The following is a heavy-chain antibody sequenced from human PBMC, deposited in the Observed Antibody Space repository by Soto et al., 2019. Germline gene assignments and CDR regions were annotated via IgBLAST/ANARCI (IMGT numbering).Heavy chain of an antibody. Sequence: QVQLVQSGAEVKKPGSSVKVSCKASGGTFSSYAISWARQAPGQGLEWMGGIIPIFGTANYAQKFQGRVTITADESTSTAYMELSSMSSEDTAVYYGATRIGDVGAFDIWGQGTMVTVSS. J-gene: IGHJ3*02. CDR2: IIPIFGTA. CDR1: GGTFSSYA. V-gene: IGHV1-69*01. D-gene: IGHD2-15*01. CDR3: ATRIGDVGAFDI.